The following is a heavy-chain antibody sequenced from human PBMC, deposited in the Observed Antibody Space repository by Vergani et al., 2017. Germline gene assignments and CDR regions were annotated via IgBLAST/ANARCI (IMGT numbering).Heavy chain of an antibody. CDR1: GFSFNSYW. V-gene: IGHV3-74*03. CDR2: IKSDGSIT. J-gene: IGHJ6*03. Sequence: DVHLAESGGGFFQPGGSLRLSCSASGFSFNSYWMHWVRQVPGKGLLWVSRIKSDGSITAYADSVKGRFTISRDNAQNTLYLQMNSLRVEDTALYYCAKDLAAGLYYYYMDVWGKGTPVTVSS. D-gene: IGHD6-13*01. CDR3: AKDLAAGLYYYYMDV.